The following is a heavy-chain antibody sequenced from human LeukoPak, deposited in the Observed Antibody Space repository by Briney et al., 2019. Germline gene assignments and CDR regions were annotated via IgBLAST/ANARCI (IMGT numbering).Heavy chain of an antibody. D-gene: IGHD6-13*01. J-gene: IGHJ4*02. V-gene: IGHV4-38-2*02. Sequence: SETLSLTCTASGYSISTGYYWGWIRQPPGKGLEWIGSIYYSGSTYYNPSLKSRVTISVDTSKNQFSLKLSSVTAADTAVYYCARKAAAGDNFDYWGQGTLVTVSS. CDR2: IYYSGST. CDR3: ARKAAAGDNFDY. CDR1: GYSISTGYY.